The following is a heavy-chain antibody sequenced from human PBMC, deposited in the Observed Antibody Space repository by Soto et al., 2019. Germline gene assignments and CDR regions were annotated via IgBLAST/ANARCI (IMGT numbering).Heavy chain of an antibody. J-gene: IGHJ6*03. Sequence: QVHMEQSGAEVRRPGASLNVSCKASGYAFISHGVTWVRQAPGQGLEWMGWINPYNGNTNYAQKFQGRITLTADKTTSTAYMELRSLRADDTALYCCARSPRISRAGDVWGKGTAVVVSS. CDR2: INPYNGNT. V-gene: IGHV1-18*01. CDR3: ARSPRISRAGDV. CDR1: GYAFISHG.